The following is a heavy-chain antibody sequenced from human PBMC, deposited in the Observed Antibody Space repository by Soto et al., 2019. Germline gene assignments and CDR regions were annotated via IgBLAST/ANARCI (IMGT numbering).Heavy chain of an antibody. D-gene: IGHD2-15*01. Sequence: PGGSLRLSCAASGFTFSSYAMSWVRQAPGKGLEWVSTISGSAGNTYYANSVKGRFTISRDNSKSTLYLQMSSLRADDTAIYYCVIVPRYCSGGSCFGGYFDYWGQGILVTVSS. CDR1: GFTFSSYA. J-gene: IGHJ4*02. V-gene: IGHV3-23*01. CDR3: VIVPRYCSGGSCFGGYFDY. CDR2: ISGSAGNT.